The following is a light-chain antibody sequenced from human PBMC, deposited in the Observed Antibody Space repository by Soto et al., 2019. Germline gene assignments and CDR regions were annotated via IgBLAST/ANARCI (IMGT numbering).Light chain of an antibody. CDR2: DVS. Sequence: QSALTQPASVSGSPGQSITISCTGTSSDVGGYNYVSWYQQHPGKAPKFMIYDVSNRPSGVSNRFSGPKSGNTASLTISGLQAEDEADYYCSSYTSSSTLGHVVFGGGTKVTVL. CDR3: SSYTSSSTLGHVV. V-gene: IGLV2-14*01. J-gene: IGLJ2*01. CDR1: SSDVGGYNY.